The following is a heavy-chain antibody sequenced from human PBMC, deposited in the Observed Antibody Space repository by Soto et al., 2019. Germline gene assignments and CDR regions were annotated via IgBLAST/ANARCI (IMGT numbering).Heavy chain of an antibody. V-gene: IGHV3-23*01. CDR2: ISGSGSTT. J-gene: IGHJ6*02. CDR1: GFTFGSYW. Sequence: GGSLRLSCAASGFTFGSYWMSWVRQAPGKGLEWVSTISGSGSTTYYADSVKGRFTISRDNSKNTLYLQMNSLRAEDTAVYYCANVYGDYGGYYYYGMDVWGQGTTVTVSS. CDR3: ANVYGDYGGYYYYGMDV. D-gene: IGHD4-17*01.